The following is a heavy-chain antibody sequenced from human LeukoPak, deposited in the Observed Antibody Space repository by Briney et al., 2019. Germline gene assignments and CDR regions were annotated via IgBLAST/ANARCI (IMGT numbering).Heavy chain of an antibody. J-gene: IGHJ4*02. CDR3: AKAGPTTAMVYVDY. V-gene: IGHV3-23*01. Sequence: PGGSLRLSCGASGFTFSSYAMNWVRQAPGKGLEWVSGLSSSGGGTYYADSVKGRFTISRDNSKNTLYLQMNSLRAEDTAVYFCAKAGPTTAMVYVDYWGQGTLITVSS. D-gene: IGHD5-18*01. CDR2: LSSSGGGT. CDR1: GFTFSSYA.